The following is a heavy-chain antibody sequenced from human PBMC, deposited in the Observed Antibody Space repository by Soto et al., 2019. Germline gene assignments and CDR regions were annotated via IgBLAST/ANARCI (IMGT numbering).Heavy chain of an antibody. CDR1: PGSISSSY. D-gene: IGHD1-26*01. J-gene: IGHJ5*02. CDR2: VAYSGTT. CDR3: AREAQDYYFDH. V-gene: IGHV4-59*01. Sequence: SETLSLTCTVSPGSISSSYWSWIRQPPGRGLEWIGHVAYSGTTKYNPSLKSRGSISVGTSKRQFSLRLTSVTAADTAVYYCAREAQDYYFDHWGQGILVTVSS.